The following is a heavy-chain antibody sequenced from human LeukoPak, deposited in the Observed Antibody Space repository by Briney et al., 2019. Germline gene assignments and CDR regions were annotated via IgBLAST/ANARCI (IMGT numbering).Heavy chain of an antibody. CDR2: ISGSGATR. Sequence: GGSLRLSCASSGFTFSNYAMSWVRQAPGKGLEWVATISGSGATRNYADSVKGRFTISRDNSKNTLYLQINSLRAEDTALYYCVTEVLVAFYYWGQGTLVTVSS. V-gene: IGHV3-23*01. CDR3: VTEVLVAFYY. J-gene: IGHJ4*02. CDR1: GFTFSNYA. D-gene: IGHD2-2*01.